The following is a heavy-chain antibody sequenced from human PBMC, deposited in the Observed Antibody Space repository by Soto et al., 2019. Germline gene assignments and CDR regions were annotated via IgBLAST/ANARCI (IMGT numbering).Heavy chain of an antibody. V-gene: IGHV4-34*01. J-gene: IGHJ6*03. CDR1: GGSFRGYY. Sequence: QVQLQQWGAGLLKPSETLSLTCAVYGGSFRGYYWSWIRQPPGKGLEWIGEINHSGSTNYNPSLKSRVTISVDTSKNQFSLKLSSVTAADTAVYYCARVPHSSDYYYYMDVWGKGTTVTVSS. D-gene: IGHD6-25*01. CDR2: INHSGST. CDR3: ARVPHSSDYYYYMDV.